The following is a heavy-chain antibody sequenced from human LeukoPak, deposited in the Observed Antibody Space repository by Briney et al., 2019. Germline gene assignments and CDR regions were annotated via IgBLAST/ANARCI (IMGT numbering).Heavy chain of an antibody. J-gene: IGHJ4*02. V-gene: IGHV3-11*01. CDR2: IISGSSTI. D-gene: IGHD3-10*01. CDR1: GFTFSDYY. CDR3: ARVSHGSGGGYLFDY. Sequence: PRGSLRLSCAASGFTFSDYYTSWIRQAPGNGLDWVSYIISGSSTINYADSVKGRITISRDNANNSLYMQMNSLRAAGTALYYCARVSHGSGGGYLFDYWGQGALVTVSS.